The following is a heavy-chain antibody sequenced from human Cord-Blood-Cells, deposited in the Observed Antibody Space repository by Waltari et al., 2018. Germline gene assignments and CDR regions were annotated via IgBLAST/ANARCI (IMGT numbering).Heavy chain of an antibody. CDR3: ARVPGFSSYYFDY. CDR1: GYTFTGYY. J-gene: IGHJ4*02. D-gene: IGHD6-25*01. CDR2: INPNSSGT. Sequence: QVQLVQSGAEVKKPGASVKVSCKASGYTFTGYYMHWVRQAPGQGLEWMGWINPNSSGTNKGQKFQGRVTMTRETSISTAYMELSRLRSDDTAVYYCARVPGFSSYYFDYCGQGTLVTVSS. V-gene: IGHV1-2*02.